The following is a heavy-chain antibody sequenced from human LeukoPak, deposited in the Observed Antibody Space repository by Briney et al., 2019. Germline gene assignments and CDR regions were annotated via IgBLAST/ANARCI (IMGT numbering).Heavy chain of an antibody. V-gene: IGHV4-39*01. CDR1: GGSISSSSYY. CDR3: ARRWGVGATTSFDY. Sequence: SETLSLTCTASGGSISSSSYYWGWIRQPPGKGLEWIGSIYYSGSTYYNPSLKSRVTISVDTSKNQFSLKLSSVTAADTAVYYCARRWGVGATTSFDYWGQGTLVTVSS. D-gene: IGHD1-26*01. J-gene: IGHJ4*02. CDR2: IYYSGST.